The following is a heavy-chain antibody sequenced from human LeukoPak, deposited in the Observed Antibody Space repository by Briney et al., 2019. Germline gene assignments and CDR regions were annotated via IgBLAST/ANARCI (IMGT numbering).Heavy chain of an antibody. V-gene: IGHV1-69*13. Sequence: SVKVSCKASGGTFSSYAISWVRQAPGQGLEWMGGIIPIFGTANYAQKFQGRVTITADESTSTAYMELSSLRSEDTAVYYCARGHKDYYDSSGYYYEYFDYWGQGTLVTVSS. CDR1: GGTFSSYA. CDR3: ARGHKDYYDSSGYYYEYFDY. CDR2: IIPIFGTA. J-gene: IGHJ4*02. D-gene: IGHD3-22*01.